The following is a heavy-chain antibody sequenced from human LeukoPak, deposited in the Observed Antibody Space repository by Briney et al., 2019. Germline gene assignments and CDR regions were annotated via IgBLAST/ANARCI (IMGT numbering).Heavy chain of an antibody. D-gene: IGHD5-18*01. J-gene: IGHJ4*02. V-gene: IGHV3-7*01. CDR1: GFTFSSFW. CDR2: IPQDGRAQ. Sequence: GGSLRLSCAASGFTFSSFWMSWVRQAPGKGLEWVAAIPQDGRAQYYVDSVKGRFTISRDNAKNTLYLQMNSLRAEDTAVYYCTTGHSYGYEYWGQGTLVTVSS. CDR3: TTGHSYGYEY.